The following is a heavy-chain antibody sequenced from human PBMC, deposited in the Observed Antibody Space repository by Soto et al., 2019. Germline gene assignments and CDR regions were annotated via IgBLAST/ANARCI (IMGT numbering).Heavy chain of an antibody. V-gene: IGHV3-9*01. CDR2: ISWNSGSI. CDR3: AKDIALRSPADAFDI. Sequence: EVQLVESGGGLVQPGRSLRLSCAASGFTFDDYAMHWVRQAPGKGLEWVSGISWNSGSIGYAESVKGRFTISRDNAKNSLYLQMNSLRAEDTALYYCAKDIALRSPADAFDIWGQGTMVTVSS. J-gene: IGHJ3*02. CDR1: GFTFDDYA. D-gene: IGHD2-2*01.